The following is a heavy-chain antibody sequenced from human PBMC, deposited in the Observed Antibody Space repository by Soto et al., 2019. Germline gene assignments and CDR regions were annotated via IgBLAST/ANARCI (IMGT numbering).Heavy chain of an antibody. CDR2: HSSSSSYI. Sequence: PGGSLRLSCAASRFPFHSYNLNWGRPAPGKGLGWVSSHSSSSSYIYYADSVKGRFTISRDNAKNSLYLQMNSLRAEDTAVYYCARESTVLNYGDYTLAAMVRYGMDVWGQGTTVTVSS. CDR1: RFPFHSYN. V-gene: IGHV3-21*01. D-gene: IGHD4-17*01. CDR3: ARESTVLNYGDYTLAAMVRYGMDV. J-gene: IGHJ6*02.